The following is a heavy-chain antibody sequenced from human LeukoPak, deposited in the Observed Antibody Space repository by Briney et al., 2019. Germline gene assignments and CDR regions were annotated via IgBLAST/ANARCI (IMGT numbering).Heavy chain of an antibody. V-gene: IGHV4-4*09. CDR2: IYTSGST. CDR1: GGSTSSYY. CDR3: ARRSAYYYDSSGYYYRVYAFDI. D-gene: IGHD3-22*01. Sequence: SETLSLTCTVSGGSTSSYYWSWIRQPPGKGLEWIGYIYTSGSTNYNPSLKSRVTISVDTSKNQFSLKLSSVTAADTAVYYCARRSAYYYDSSGYYYRVYAFDIWGQGTMVTVSS. J-gene: IGHJ3*02.